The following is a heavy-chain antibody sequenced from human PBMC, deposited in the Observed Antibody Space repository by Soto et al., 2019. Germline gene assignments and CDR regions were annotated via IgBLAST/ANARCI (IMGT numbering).Heavy chain of an antibody. CDR2: IYYSGST. D-gene: IGHD1-20*01. CDR3: ARDRAKWNDYYYYGMDV. Sequence: PSETLSLTCTVSGGSISSGDDFWTWIRQPPGKGLEWIGYIYYSGSTYYNPSLKSRLTMSVDTSKNQFSLKLSSVTAADTAVYYCARDRAKWNDYYYYGMDVWGQGTTVTVSS. CDR1: GGSISSGDDF. J-gene: IGHJ6*02. V-gene: IGHV4-30-4*01.